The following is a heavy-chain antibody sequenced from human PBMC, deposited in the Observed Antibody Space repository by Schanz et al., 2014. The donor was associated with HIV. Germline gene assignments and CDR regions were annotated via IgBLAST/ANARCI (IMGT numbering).Heavy chain of an antibody. D-gene: IGHD5-18*01. CDR1: GFTLSNYA. CDR2: ISASGATT. V-gene: IGHV3-23*01. Sequence: EVQLLESGGGLVQPGGSLRLSCAAAGFTLSNYAMTWVRQPPGKGLEWVSTISASGATTFYAGSVKGRFTISRDNSKNTLYLQMNSLRVEDTAVYFCAIRTPMVTFGAFDIWGRGTWVTVSS. CDR3: AIRTPMVTFGAFDI. J-gene: IGHJ3*02.